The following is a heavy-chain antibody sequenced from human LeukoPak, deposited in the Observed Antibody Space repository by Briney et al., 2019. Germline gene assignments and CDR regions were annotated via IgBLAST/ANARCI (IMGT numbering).Heavy chain of an antibody. V-gene: IGHV7-4-1*02. CDR2: INTNTGNP. CDR3: ARGVVAQYGRSYPESNWFDP. D-gene: IGHD1-26*01. J-gene: IGHJ5*02. Sequence: ASVKVSCKASGYTFTSYAMNWVRQAPGQGLEWMGWINTNTGNPTYAQGFTGRFVFSLDTSVSTAYLQISSLKAEDTAVYYCARGVVAQYGRSYPESNWFDPWGQGTLVPVSS. CDR1: GYTFTSYA.